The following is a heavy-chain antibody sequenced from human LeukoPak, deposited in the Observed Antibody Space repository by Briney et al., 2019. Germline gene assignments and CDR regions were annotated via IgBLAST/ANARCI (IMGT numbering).Heavy chain of an antibody. CDR2: IYHSGIT. V-gene: IGHV4-38-2*02. D-gene: IGHD4-17*01. Sequence: SETLSLTCTVSGYSISSGYYWGWIRQPPGKGLEWIGSIYHSGITYYNPSLKSRVTISVDTSKNQFSLKLSSVTAADTAVYYCAKVGDEVTMEYFQHWGQGTLVTVSS. CDR3: AKVGDEVTMEYFQH. J-gene: IGHJ1*01. CDR1: GYSISSGYY.